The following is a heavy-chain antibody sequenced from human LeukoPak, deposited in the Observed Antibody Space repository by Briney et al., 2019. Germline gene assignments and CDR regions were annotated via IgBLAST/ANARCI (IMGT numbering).Heavy chain of an antibody. Sequence: ASVKVSCKASGYTFTSYGITWVGQPPGKGLEWLGWISAYNGNTNYAQKLQGRVTMTTDTSTSTAYMELRSLRSDDTAVYYCASAHYYDSSGYPFDYWGQGTLVTVSS. D-gene: IGHD3-22*01. CDR1: GYTFTSYG. CDR3: ASAHYYDSSGYPFDY. J-gene: IGHJ4*02. V-gene: IGHV1-18*01. CDR2: ISAYNGNT.